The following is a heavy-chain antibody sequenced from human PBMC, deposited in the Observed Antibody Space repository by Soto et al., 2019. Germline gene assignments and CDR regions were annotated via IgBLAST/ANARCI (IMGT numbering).Heavy chain of an antibody. V-gene: IGHV3-73*02. Sequence: EVQLVESGGGLVQPGGSLKLSCAASGFTFSGSAMHWVRQASGKGLEWVGRIRSKANSYATAYAASVKGRFTISRDDSKNTAYLQMNSLKTEDTAVYYCTAWYSGSQTDYWGQGTLVTVSS. D-gene: IGHD1-26*01. CDR3: TAWYSGSQTDY. CDR1: GFTFSGSA. J-gene: IGHJ4*02. CDR2: IRSKANSYAT.